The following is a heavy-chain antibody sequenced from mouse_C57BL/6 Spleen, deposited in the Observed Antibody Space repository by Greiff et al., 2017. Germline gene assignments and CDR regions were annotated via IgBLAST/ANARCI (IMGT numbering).Heavy chain of an antibody. CDR3: TFHYYGSSYDYAMDY. D-gene: IGHD1-1*01. V-gene: IGHV14-4*01. CDR2: IDPENGDT. Sequence: VQLKESGAELVRPGASVKLSCTASGFNIKDDYMHWVKQRPEQGLEWIGWIDPENGDTEYASKFQGKATITADTSSNTAYLQLSSLTSEDTAVYYCTFHYYGSSYDYAMDYWGQGTSVTVSS. J-gene: IGHJ4*01. CDR1: GFNIKDDY.